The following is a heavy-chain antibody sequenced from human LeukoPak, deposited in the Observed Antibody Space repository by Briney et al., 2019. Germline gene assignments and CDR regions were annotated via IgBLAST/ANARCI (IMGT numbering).Heavy chain of an antibody. CDR2: INPNNDGT. CDR3: ARGGYSPLDNFDY. V-gene: IGHV1-2*02. J-gene: IGHJ4*02. Sequence: ASVKVSCKASGYTLTGYYIHGVRQAPGQGREWMGWINPNNDGTNYAQKFQGRVTMTRDTSISTAYMELSRLRSDDTAVYYCARGGYSPLDNFDYWGQGTLVTVSS. CDR1: GYTLTGYY. D-gene: IGHD2-15*01.